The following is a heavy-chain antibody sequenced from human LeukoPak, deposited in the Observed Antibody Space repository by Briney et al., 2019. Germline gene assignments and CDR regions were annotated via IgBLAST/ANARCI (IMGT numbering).Heavy chain of an antibody. CDR1: GYTFTGYY. Sequence: ASVKISCKASGYTFTGYYMHWVRQAPGQGLEWMGWINPNSGGTNYAQKFQGWVTMTRDTSISTAYMELSRLRADDTAVYYCARAQPLHGGNLPSYYYYGMDVWGQGTTVTVSS. V-gene: IGHV1-2*04. CDR2: INPNSGGT. D-gene: IGHD4-23*01. CDR3: ARAQPLHGGNLPSYYYYGMDV. J-gene: IGHJ6*02.